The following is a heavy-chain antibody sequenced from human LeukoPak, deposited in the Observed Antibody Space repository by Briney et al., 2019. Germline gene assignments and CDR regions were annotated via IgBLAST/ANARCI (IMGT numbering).Heavy chain of an antibody. D-gene: IGHD6-19*01. V-gene: IGHV4-34*01. Sequence: PSETLSPTCAVYGGSFSGYYWSWIRQPPGKGLEWIGEINHSGSTNYNPSLKSRVTISVDTSKNQFSLKLSSVTAADTAVYYCARAVTVAGSSDYWGQGTLVTVSS. CDR2: INHSGST. J-gene: IGHJ4*02. CDR1: GGSFSGYY. CDR3: ARAVTVAGSSDY.